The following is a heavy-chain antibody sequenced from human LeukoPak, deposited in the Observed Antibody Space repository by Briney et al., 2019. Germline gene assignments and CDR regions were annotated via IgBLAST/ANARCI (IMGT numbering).Heavy chain of an antibody. CDR2: INDNGGST. CDR1: GGSMKNYY. CDR3: AKKLGSSPGDFFDY. D-gene: IGHD6-6*01. Sequence: ETLSLTCTVSGGSMKNYYWSWVRQARGKGLEWVSDINDNGGSTFYADSVKGRFTISRDNSKNTLYMQMNSLRAEDTAVYYCAKKLGSSPGDFFDYWGQGTLVTVSS. V-gene: IGHV3-23*01. J-gene: IGHJ4*02.